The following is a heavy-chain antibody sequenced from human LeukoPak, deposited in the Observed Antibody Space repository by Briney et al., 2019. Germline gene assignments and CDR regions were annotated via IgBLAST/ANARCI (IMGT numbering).Heavy chain of an antibody. J-gene: IGHJ6*02. V-gene: IGHV3-30*02. CDR3: AMYNADYYYGMDV. CDR2: IRYDGSNK. D-gene: IGHD1-1*01. Sequence: GGSLRLSCAASGFTFSSYGMHWVRQAPGKGLEWVAFIRYDGSNKYYADSVKGRFTISRDNSKNTLYLQMNSLRAEDTAVYYCAMYNADYYYGMDVWGQGTTVTVSS. CDR1: GFTFSSYG.